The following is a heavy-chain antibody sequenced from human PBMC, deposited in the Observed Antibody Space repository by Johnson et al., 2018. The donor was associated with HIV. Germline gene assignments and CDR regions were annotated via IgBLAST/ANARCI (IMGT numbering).Heavy chain of an antibody. CDR2: IKSKTDGGTT. Sequence: VQLVESGGGLVKPGGSLRLSCAASGFTFSSAWMSWVRQAPGKGLEWVGRIKSKTDGGTTDYAAPVTGRFTISRDDSKNALFLQMNSLRAEDTAVYYCAQGYYDILTGYYDAFDIWGQGTMVMVSS. D-gene: IGHD3-9*01. J-gene: IGHJ3*02. V-gene: IGHV3-15*01. CDR3: AQGYYDILTGYYDAFDI. CDR1: GFTFSSAW.